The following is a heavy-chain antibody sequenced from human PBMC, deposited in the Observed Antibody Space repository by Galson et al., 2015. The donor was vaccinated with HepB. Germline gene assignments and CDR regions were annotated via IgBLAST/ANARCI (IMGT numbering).Heavy chain of an antibody. CDR3: AKDLRWSGWDVGDY. J-gene: IGHJ4*02. Sequence: SLRLSCAASGFTFSSYGMHWVRQAPGKGLEWVAVISYDGSNKYYADSVKGRFTISRDNSKNTLYLQMNSLRAEDTAVYYCAKDLRWSGWDVGDYWGQGTLVTVSS. CDR1: GFTFSSYG. D-gene: IGHD6-19*01. V-gene: IGHV3-30*18. CDR2: ISYDGSNK.